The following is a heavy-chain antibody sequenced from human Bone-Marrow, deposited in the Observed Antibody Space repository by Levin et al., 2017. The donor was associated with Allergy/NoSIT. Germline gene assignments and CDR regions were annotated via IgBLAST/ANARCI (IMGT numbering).Heavy chain of an antibody. CDR1: GFTFSSYA. CDR3: AREMARQLWFPYYHYYGMDV. CDR2: ISYDGSSK. V-gene: IGHV3-30-3*01. J-gene: IGHJ6*01. D-gene: IGHD5-18*01. Sequence: GGSLRLSCAASGFTFSSYAMHWVRQAPGKGLEWVAVISYDGSSKYYADSVKGRFTVSRDNSKNTLYLQMNSLRAEDTAVYYCAREMARQLWFPYYHYYGMDVWRQGTTVTVSS.